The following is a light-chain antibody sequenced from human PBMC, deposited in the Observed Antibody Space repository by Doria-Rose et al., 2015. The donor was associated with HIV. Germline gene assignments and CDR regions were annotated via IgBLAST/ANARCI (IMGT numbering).Light chain of an antibody. CDR1: QSLLYTSKNY. J-gene: IGKJ3*01. Sequence: TQSPESLGMSLGERATLDCKSNQSLLYTSKNYLAWYQQKPGQPPKLVIYWASTRQSGVPARFSGRGSGTDFTLTISSLEAEDVAVYYCQQYYDTPSFGPGTTVDIK. V-gene: IGKV4-1*01. CDR2: WAS. CDR3: QQYYDTPS.